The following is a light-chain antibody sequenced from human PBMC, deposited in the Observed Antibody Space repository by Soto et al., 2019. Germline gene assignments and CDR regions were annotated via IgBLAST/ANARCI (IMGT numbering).Light chain of an antibody. CDR3: QQYSVSSFT. V-gene: IGKV3-20*01. Sequence: EIVLTQSPGTLSLSPGERATLSCRASQSVRSNYLAWYQQIPGQAPRLLVYGASRRATGIPDRFSGSESGTDFTLTIRRLQPEDFGVYYCQQYSVSSFTFGGGTKVEIK. CDR1: QSVRSNY. CDR2: GAS. J-gene: IGKJ4*01.